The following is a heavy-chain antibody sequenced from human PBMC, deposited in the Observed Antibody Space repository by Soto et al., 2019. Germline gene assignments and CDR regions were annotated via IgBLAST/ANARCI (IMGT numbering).Heavy chain of an antibody. CDR1: GGTFSSYA. Sequence: QVQLVQSGAEVKKPGSSVKVSCKASGGTFSSYAISWVRQAPGQGLEWMGGIIPICGTENYAQKFQGRVKITADEYTSTAYLELSSRRSEDTAVYYCARVDMGRGVIRFYGMDFWGQGTTVTVSS. CDR3: ARVDMGRGVIRFYGMDF. J-gene: IGHJ6*02. CDR2: IIPICGTE. V-gene: IGHV1-69*01. D-gene: IGHD3-10*01.